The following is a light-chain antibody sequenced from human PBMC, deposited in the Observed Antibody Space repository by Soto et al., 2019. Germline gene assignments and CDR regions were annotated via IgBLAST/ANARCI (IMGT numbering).Light chain of an antibody. V-gene: IGKV1-39*01. Sequence: DINMTLSPSYLSASVGYTIIITCRASHTICSHLNWYQKKQGKAPNLLVYAASSLQSGVPSRLTGSGYGTDLTITISSMQNEDFETYFCQQSYTNTITFGQGTRLEIK. J-gene: IGKJ5*01. CDR2: AAS. CDR1: HTICSH. CDR3: QQSYTNTIT.